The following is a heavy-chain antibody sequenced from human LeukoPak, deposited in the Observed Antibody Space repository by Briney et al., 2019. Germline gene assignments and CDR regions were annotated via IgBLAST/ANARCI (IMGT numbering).Heavy chain of an antibody. D-gene: IGHD3-16*01. CDR3: ARDQGGVGY. J-gene: IGHJ4*02. CDR1: GFTFSSHG. Sequence: PGGSLRLSCAASGFTFSSHGMSWVCQAPGKGLEWVSTISGSGDYTYYADSVKGRFTISRDNAKNSLYLQMNSLRAEDTAVYYCARDQGGVGYWGQGTLVTVSS. CDR2: ISGSGDYT. V-gene: IGHV3-23*01.